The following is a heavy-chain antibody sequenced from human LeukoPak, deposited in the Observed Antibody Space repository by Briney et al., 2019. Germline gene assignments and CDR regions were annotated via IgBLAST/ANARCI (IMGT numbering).Heavy chain of an antibody. V-gene: IGHV3-23*01. CDR2: ISGSGGST. J-gene: IGHJ4*02. CDR3: AKDSSYGSGSFHFDY. D-gene: IGHD3-10*01. CDR1: GFTFSRYA. Sequence: GASLRLSCAASGFTFSRYAMSWVRQAPGKGLEWVSAISGSGGSTYYADSVKGRFTISRDNSKNTLYLQMNSLRAEDTAVYYCAKDSSYGSGSFHFDYWGQGTLVTVSS.